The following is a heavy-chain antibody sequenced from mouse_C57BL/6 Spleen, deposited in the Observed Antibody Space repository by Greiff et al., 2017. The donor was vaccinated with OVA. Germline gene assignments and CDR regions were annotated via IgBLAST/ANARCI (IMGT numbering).Heavy chain of an antibody. V-gene: IGHV1-18*01. CDR3: ARPRYYYGSRYAMDY. Sequence: VQLKESGPELVKPGASVKIPCKASGYTFTDYNMDWVKQSHGKSLEWIGDINPNNGGTIYNQKFKGKATLTVDKSSSTAYMELRSLTSEDTAVYYCARPRYYYGSRYAMDYWGQGTSVTVSS. D-gene: IGHD1-1*01. J-gene: IGHJ4*01. CDR1: GYTFTDYN. CDR2: INPNNGGT.